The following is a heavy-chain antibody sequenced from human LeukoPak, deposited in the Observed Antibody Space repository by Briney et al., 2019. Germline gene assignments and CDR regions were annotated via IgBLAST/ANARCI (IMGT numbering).Heavy chain of an antibody. CDR1: GGSFSGYY. D-gene: IGHD3-22*01. V-gene: IGHV4-34*01. CDR3: ARSYDSSGYYYNY. Sequence: RSETLSLTCAVYGGSFSGYYWSWVRQHPGKGLEWIGEINHTASTNYNPALQTRVTISVATSKNQFSLKLSSVTAADTAVYYCARSYDSSGYYYNYWGQGTLVTASS. J-gene: IGHJ4*02. CDR2: INHTAST.